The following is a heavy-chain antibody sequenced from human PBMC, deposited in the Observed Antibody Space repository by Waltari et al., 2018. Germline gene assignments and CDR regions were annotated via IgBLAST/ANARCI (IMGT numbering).Heavy chain of an antibody. J-gene: IGHJ4*02. CDR3: ARGDLAGATPGY. Sequence: EVQLVESGGGLVQPGGSLRLSCAASGFTFNNYWIHWVRQAPGKGLVWVGRVSNDVSATNYADSVNGRFTISRDNTKNTLYLHMNSLRVEDTAVYYCARGDLAGATPGYWGQGTLVTVSS. CDR2: VSNDVSAT. V-gene: IGHV3-74*01. D-gene: IGHD1-26*01. CDR1: GFTFNNYW.